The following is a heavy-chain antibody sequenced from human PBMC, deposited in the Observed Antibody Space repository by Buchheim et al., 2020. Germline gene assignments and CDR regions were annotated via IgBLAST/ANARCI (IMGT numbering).Heavy chain of an antibody. CDR2: ISDSGVIT. CDR3: AKVDGYYYGMDV. V-gene: IGHV3-23*01. CDR1: GFTFSNYA. D-gene: IGHD2-2*03. Sequence: EVQLLESGGGFVQPGGSLRLSCTASGFTFSNYAMNWVRQAPGKGLEWVSAISDSGVITNYADSVKGRFTISRDNSKNTLYLQMNSLRAEDTAVYYCAKVDGYYYGMDVWGQGTT. J-gene: IGHJ6*02.